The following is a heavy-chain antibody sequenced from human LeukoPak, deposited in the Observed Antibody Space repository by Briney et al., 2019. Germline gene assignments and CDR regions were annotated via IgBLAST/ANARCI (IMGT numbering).Heavy chain of an antibody. CDR1: GFTFDSYW. J-gene: IGHJ4*02. CDR2: IKHDGSEK. Sequence: GGSLRLSCAASGFTFDSYWMTWVRQAPEKGLEWVANIKHDGSEKYYVDSVKGRFTISRDNAKNSLYLQMNSLRVEDTAAYYCASDGERDLPLHYWGQGTLVTVSS. CDR3: ASDGERDLPLHY. V-gene: IGHV3-7*01. D-gene: IGHD3-10*01.